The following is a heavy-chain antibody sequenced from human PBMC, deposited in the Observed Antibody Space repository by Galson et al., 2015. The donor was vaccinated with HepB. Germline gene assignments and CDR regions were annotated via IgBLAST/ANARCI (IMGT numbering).Heavy chain of an antibody. D-gene: IGHD5-24*01. J-gene: IGHJ4*02. CDR3: ARELDSYNSAFDY. V-gene: IGHV1-3*01. CDR2: INAGNGNT. CDR1: GYTFTSYD. Sequence: SVKVSXXXSGYTFTSYDMHWVRQAPGQRLEWMGWINAGNGNTKYSQKFQGRVTITRDTSASTAYMELSSLGSEDTAVYYCARELDSYNSAFDYWVEGTLVTVSS.